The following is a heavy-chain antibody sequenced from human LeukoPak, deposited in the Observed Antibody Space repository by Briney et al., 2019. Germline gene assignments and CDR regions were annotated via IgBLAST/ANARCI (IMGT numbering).Heavy chain of an antibody. J-gene: IGHJ6*02. V-gene: IGHV1-69*04. D-gene: IGHD4-17*01. Sequence: SVKVSCKASGGTFSSYAISWVRQAPGQGLGWMGRIIPILGIANYAQKFQGRVTITADKSTSTAYMELSSLRSEDTAVYYCARDPMTTYYGMDVWGQGTTVTVSS. CDR3: ARDPMTTYYGMDV. CDR1: GGTFSSYA. CDR2: IIPILGIA.